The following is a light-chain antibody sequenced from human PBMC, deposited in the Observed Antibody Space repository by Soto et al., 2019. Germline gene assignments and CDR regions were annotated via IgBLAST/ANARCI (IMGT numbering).Light chain of an antibody. J-gene: IGKJ1*01. CDR1: QGIRNN. CDR3: LQDYNYPPT. CDR2: AAS. V-gene: IGKV1-6*01. Sequence: AIQMTQSPSSLSASVGDRVTITCRASQGIRNNLGWYQRKPGKAPNLLIYAASSLESGVPSRFSGSGSGTDFTLTISSLQPEDFATYYCLQDYNYPPTFGQGTKVEIK.